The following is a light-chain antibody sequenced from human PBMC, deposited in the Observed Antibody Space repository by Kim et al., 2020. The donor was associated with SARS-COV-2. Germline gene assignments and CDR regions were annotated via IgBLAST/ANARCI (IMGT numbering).Light chain of an antibody. Sequence: EIVLTQSPATLSLSPGERATLSCRASQSVGSLLGWYQQRPGQAPRLLVYETSYRAPGIPARFSGSGSGTQFTLTISSLEPEDFAIYYCQQRSDWPLTFGGGTKVDIK. J-gene: IGKJ4*01. CDR2: ETS. CDR3: QQRSDWPLT. CDR1: QSVGSL. V-gene: IGKV3-11*01.